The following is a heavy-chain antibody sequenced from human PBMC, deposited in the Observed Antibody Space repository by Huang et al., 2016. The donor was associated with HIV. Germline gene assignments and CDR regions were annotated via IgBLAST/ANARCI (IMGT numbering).Heavy chain of an antibody. J-gene: IGHJ5*01. CDR2: IRYDGSQK. V-gene: IGHV3-30*02. D-gene: IGHD2-15*01. CDR1: GFNFDDCG. CDR3: GKEEGVVAAAIDS. Sequence: QVHLVESGGGVVQPGGSLRLTCAASGFNFDDCGLHWVRQAPGKGLEWVTFIRYDGSQKFYAESVRGRFTISRDNSNNMLYLQMNSLRPDDTAVYYCGKEEGVVAAAIDSWGQGTLVTVSS.